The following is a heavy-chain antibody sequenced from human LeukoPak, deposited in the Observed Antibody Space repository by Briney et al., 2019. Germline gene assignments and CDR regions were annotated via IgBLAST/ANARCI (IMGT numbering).Heavy chain of an antibody. CDR1: GGSISSYY. CDR2: IYYSGST. V-gene: IGHV4-59*01. Sequence: SETLSLTCTVSGGSISSYYWSWIRQPPGKGLEWIGYIYYSGSTNYNPSLKSRVTISVDTSKNQFSLRLSSVTAADTAVYYCASGEVADYFDYWGQGTLVTVSS. CDR3: ASGEVADYFDY. D-gene: IGHD3-16*01. J-gene: IGHJ4*02.